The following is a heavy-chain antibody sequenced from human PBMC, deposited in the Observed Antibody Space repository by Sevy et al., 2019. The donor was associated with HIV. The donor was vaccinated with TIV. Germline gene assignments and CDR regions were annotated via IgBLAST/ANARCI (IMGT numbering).Heavy chain of an antibody. CDR1: GDTFSNYA. D-gene: IGHD2-2*01. CDR2: IIPIFGTT. CDR3: ARTPLVRIPGATDLYFDN. J-gene: IGHJ4*02. V-gene: IGHV1-69*13. Sequence: ASVKVSCKASGDTFSNYALSWVRQAPGQGLEWMGGIIPIFGTTNFAQTFQGRVTITADESTSTAYMELSSLRSADTAVYYCARTPLVRIPGATDLYFDNWGQGTLVTVSS.